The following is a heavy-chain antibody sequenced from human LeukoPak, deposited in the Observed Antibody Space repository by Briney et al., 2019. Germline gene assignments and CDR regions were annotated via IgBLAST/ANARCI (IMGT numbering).Heavy chain of an antibody. CDR2: INPNSGGT. J-gene: IGHJ4*02. CDR1: GYTFTGYY. V-gene: IGHV1-2*02. CDR3: ARDYYGSGSYYVSFDY. D-gene: IGHD3-10*01. Sequence: GASVKVSCKASGYTFTGYYMHWVRQAPGQGLEWMGWINPNSGGTNYAQKFQGRVIMTRDTSISTAYMELSRLRSDDTAVYYCARDYYGSGSYYVSFDYWGQGTLVTVSS.